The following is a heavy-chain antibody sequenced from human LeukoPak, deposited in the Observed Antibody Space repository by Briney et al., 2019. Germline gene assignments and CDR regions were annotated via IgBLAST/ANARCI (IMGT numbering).Heavy chain of an antibody. J-gene: IGHJ4*02. D-gene: IGHD2-2*01. CDR2: ISSSSSYT. CDR1: EFTVSDYY. V-gene: IGHV3-11*06. CDR3: ARLYCSSTSCYWSYFDY. Sequence: GGSLRLSCAASEFTVSDYYMSWIRQAPGKGLEWVSYISSSSSYTNYADSVKGQFTISRDNAKNSLYLQMNSLRAEDTAVYYCARLYCSSTSCYWSYFDYWGQGTLVTVSS.